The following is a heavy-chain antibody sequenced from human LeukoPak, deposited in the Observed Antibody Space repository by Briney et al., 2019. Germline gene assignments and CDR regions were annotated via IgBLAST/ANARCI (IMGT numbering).Heavy chain of an antibody. D-gene: IGHD2-15*01. CDR1: GFSFDDYP. Sequence: GGSLRLSCAASGFSFDDYPMHWVRQALGKGLEWVSLINEDGGKTFYADSVRGRFTISRDNSKNSLYLQMNSLRTEDTALYYCAKEIDTLGTNAFDIWGQGTIVTVSS. CDR2: INEDGGKT. J-gene: IGHJ3*02. V-gene: IGHV3-43*02. CDR3: AKEIDTLGTNAFDI.